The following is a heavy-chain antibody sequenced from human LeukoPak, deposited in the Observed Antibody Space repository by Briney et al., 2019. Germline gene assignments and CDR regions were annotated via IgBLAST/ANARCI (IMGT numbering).Heavy chain of an antibody. CDR3: ARGGKQQLVHYYYGMDV. Sequence: SETLSLTCAVYGGSFSGYYWSWIRQPPGKGLEWIGEINHSGSTNYNPSLTSRVTISVDTSKNQFSLKLSSVTAADTAVYYCARGGKQQLVHYYYGMDVRGKGTTVTVSS. D-gene: IGHD6-13*01. CDR1: GGSFSGYY. J-gene: IGHJ6*04. V-gene: IGHV4-34*01. CDR2: INHSGST.